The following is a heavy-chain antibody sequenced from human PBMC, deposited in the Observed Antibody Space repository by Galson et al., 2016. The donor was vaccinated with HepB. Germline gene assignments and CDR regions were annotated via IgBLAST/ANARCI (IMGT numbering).Heavy chain of an antibody. CDR3: TKHEVRTHDH. J-gene: IGHJ4*02. D-gene: IGHD3-22*01. Sequence: SLRLSCAASGFTFRNYAMSWVRPAPGKGLEWVSAIHLAGRDIYYADSVRGRFTISRDDSNSMLYLQMNSLRPEDSALYYCTKHEVRTHDHWGQGTLVTVSS. CDR1: GFTFRNYA. CDR2: IHLAGRDI. V-gene: IGHV3-23*01.